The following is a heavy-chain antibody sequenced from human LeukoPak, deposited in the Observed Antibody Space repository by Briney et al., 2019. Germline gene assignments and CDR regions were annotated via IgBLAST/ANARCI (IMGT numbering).Heavy chain of an antibody. CDR1: GFTFSSYA. Sequence: GGSLRLSCAASGFTFSSYAMSWVRQAPGKGLEWVSAISGTGGRTYYADSVKGRFTISRDNSKNTLYLQMNSLRAEDTAVYYCAKGTYSSGWYDIDYWGQGTLVTVSS. CDR2: ISGTGGRT. CDR3: AKGTYSSGWYDIDY. V-gene: IGHV3-23*01. J-gene: IGHJ4*02. D-gene: IGHD6-19*01.